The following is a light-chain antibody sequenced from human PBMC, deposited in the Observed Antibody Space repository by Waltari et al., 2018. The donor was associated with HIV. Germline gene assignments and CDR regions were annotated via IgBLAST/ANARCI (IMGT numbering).Light chain of an antibody. Sequence: QSVLTQPPSVSGAPGQRVTISCTGSRSNIGAGYAVHGYQQLPGTAPKLLIYCNSNRPSGVPDRFSGSKSGTSASLAITGLQAEDEADYYCQSYDSSLSGYVFGTGTKVTVL. V-gene: IGLV1-40*01. CDR3: QSYDSSLSGYV. J-gene: IGLJ1*01. CDR1: RSNIGAGYA. CDR2: CNS.